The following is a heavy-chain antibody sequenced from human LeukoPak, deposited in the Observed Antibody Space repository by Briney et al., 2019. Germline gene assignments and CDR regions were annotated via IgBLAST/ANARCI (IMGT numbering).Heavy chain of an antibody. D-gene: IGHD6-19*01. CDR3: ARGPKVADTRTGLDY. J-gene: IGHJ4*02. Sequence: PSETLSLTCTVSGGSISSYYWSWIRQPPGKGLEWIGYIYYSGSTNYNPSLKSRITISIDTSKNQFSLKLSSVTAADTAVYYCARGPKVADTRTGLDYWGQGTLVTVSS. CDR1: GGSISSYY. CDR2: IYYSGST. V-gene: IGHV4-59*01.